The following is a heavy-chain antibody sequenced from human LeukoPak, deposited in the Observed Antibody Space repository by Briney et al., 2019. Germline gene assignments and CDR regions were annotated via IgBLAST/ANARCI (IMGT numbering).Heavy chain of an antibody. J-gene: IGHJ4*02. CDR1: GFTFSNYG. D-gene: IGHD3-10*01. V-gene: IGHV3-30*02. CDR3: TRPTSYYDASGSYLG. CDR2: IRYDGSNK. Sequence: GGSLRLSCAASGFTFSNYGTHWVRQAPGKGLEWVAFIRYDGSNKYYADSVKGRFTISRDNSKNTLYLQMNSLRAEDTAVYYCTRPTSYYDASGSYLGWGQGTLVTVSS.